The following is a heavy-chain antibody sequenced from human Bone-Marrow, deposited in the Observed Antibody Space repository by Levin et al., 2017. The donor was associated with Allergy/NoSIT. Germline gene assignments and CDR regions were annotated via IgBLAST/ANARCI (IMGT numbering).Heavy chain of an antibody. CDR3: AARNVQWPQ. D-gene: IGHD6-19*01. V-gene: IGHV3-53*01. CDR1: GFTVGNNY. CDR2: IYSRGGT. Sequence: GESLKISCAVSGFTVGNNYMHWVRQAPGKGLEWVCFIYSRGGTAYADSVKGRFTISRDSSQNMVYLQMSRLRVEDTAFYYCAARNVQWPQWGRGALVTVSS. J-gene: IGHJ4*02.